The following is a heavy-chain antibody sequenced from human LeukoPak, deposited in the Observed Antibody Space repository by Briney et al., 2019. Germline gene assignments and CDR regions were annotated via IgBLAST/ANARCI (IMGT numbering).Heavy chain of an antibody. CDR1: GGSISSYY. CDR2: IYYSGGT. CDR3: AREGDSSAVGRIFGY. Sequence: SETLSLTCTVSGGSISSYYWNWIRQPPGKGLEWIGYIYYSGGTNYNPSLKSRVTISVDTSENQFSLKLSSVTAADTAVYYCAREGDSSAVGRIFGYWGQGTLVTVSS. D-gene: IGHD3-22*01. V-gene: IGHV4-59*01. J-gene: IGHJ4*02.